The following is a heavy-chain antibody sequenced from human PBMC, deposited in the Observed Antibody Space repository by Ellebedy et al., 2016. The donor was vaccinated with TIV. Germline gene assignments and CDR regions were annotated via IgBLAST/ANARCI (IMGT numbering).Heavy chain of an antibody. CDR2: INSDGSNT. J-gene: IGHJ5*02. CDR3: AKSFTANWFDP. V-gene: IGHV3-74*01. Sequence: PGGSLRLSCAASGFTFSSYWMHWVRQVPGKGLVWVSRINSDGSNTTYADSVKGRFTISRDNAKNSLYLQMNSLRAEDTAVYYCAKSFTANWFDPWGQGTLVTVSS. CDR1: GFTFSSYW.